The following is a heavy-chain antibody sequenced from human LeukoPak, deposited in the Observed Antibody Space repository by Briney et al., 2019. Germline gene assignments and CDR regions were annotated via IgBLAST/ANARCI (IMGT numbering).Heavy chain of an antibody. CDR1: GYTFTGYY. CDR2: INPNSGGT. V-gene: IGHV1-2*02. J-gene: IGHJ4*02. D-gene: IGHD3-22*01. CDR3: ARDLLDSSGYHIRPIDY. Sequence: ASVKVSCKASGYTFTGYYMHWVRQAPGQGLEWMGWINPNSGGTNYAQKFQGRVTMTRDTSISTAYMELSRPRSDDTAVYYCARDLLDSSGYHIRPIDYWGQGTLVTVSS.